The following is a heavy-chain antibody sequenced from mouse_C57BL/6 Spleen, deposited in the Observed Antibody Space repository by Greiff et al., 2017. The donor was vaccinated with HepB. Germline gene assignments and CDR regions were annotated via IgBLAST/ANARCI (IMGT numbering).Heavy chain of an antibody. CDR1: GYSITSGYY. Sequence: DVHLVESGPGLVKPSQSLSLTCSVTGYSITSGYYWNWIRQFPGNKLEWMGYISYDGSNNYNPSLKNRISITRDTSKNQFFLKLNSVTTEDTATYYCASGVTTAYWGQGTLVTVSA. J-gene: IGHJ3*01. CDR2: ISYDGSN. D-gene: IGHD2-2*01. V-gene: IGHV3-6*01. CDR3: ASGVTTAY.